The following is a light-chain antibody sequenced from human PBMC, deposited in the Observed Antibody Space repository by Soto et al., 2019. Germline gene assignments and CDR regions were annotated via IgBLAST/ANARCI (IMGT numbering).Light chain of an antibody. CDR2: DTY. J-gene: IGKJ5*01. CDR1: QSVGSK. V-gene: IGKV3-15*01. CDR3: QQYNTWRSIT. Sequence: EIVVTQSPATLSVSAGERVTLSCRVSQSVGSKLAWYQQKPGQAPRFLIYDTYTRATDIPARFSGSGSGTEFTLTITSQQSEDFAVYYCQQYNTWRSITFGQGTRLELK.